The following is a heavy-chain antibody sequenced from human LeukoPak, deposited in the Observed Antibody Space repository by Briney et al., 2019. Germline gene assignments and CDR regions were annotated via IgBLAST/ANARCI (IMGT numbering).Heavy chain of an antibody. CDR1: GCAISNFY. CDR2: IYGSGGT. D-gene: IGHD3/OR15-3a*01. V-gene: IGHV4-4*07. Sequence: SETLSLTCTVSGCAISNFYWSWIRQSAGKGLEWIGQIYGSGGTNYNPSLKSRVTMSADKSKNQISLRLTSVTAADTAVYYCARNRTSYYGEIPFDVWGQGTMVTVSS. CDR3: ARNRTSYYGEIPFDV. J-gene: IGHJ3*01.